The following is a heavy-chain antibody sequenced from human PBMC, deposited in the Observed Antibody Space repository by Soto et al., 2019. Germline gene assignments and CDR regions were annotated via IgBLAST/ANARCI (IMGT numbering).Heavy chain of an antibody. J-gene: IGHJ6*02. CDR1: GFTFSNAC. V-gene: IGHV3-15*01. D-gene: IGHD6-13*01. CDR3: AKDLRIAAPTKNYGMDV. Sequence: EVQLVESGGGLVKPGGSLRLSCAASGFTFSNACMSWVRQAPGKGLEWVGRIKSKTDGGTTDYAAPVKGRFTISRDDSKNTLYLQMNSLRAEDTAVYYCAKDLRIAAPTKNYGMDVWGQGTTVTVSS. CDR2: IKSKTDGGTT.